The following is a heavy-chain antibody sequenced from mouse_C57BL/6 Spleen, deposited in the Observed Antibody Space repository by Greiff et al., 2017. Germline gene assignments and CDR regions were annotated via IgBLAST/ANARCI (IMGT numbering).Heavy chain of an antibody. D-gene: IGHD1-1*01. Sequence: VQLQQPGAELVKPGASVKLSCKASGYTFTSYWMQWVKQRPGQGLEWIGEIDPSASYTNYNQKFKGKATLTVDTSSSPAYMQLSSLTSEDSAVYYCARYDYGSSPYAMDYWGQGTSVTVSS. CDR3: ARYDYGSSPYAMDY. CDR1: GYTFTSYW. J-gene: IGHJ4*01. V-gene: IGHV1-50*01. CDR2: IDPSASYT.